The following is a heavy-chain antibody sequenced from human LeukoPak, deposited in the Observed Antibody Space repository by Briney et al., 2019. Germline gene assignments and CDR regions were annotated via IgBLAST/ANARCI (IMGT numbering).Heavy chain of an antibody. Sequence: GASVKVSCKASGGTFSSYAISWVRQAPGQGLEWMGGIIPIFGTANYAQKFQGRVTITADESTSTAYMELSSLRSEDTAVYYCARGVATVVTPTSQIDYWGQGTLVTVSS. V-gene: IGHV1-69*13. D-gene: IGHD4-23*01. CDR1: GGTFSSYA. CDR3: ARGVATVVTPTSQIDY. J-gene: IGHJ4*02. CDR2: IIPIFGTA.